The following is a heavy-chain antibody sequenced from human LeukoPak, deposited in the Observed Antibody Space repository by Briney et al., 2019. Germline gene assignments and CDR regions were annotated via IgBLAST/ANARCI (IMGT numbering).Heavy chain of an antibody. Sequence: ASVKVSCKASGYTFTGYYMHWVRQAPGQGLEWMGWINPNSGGTNYAQKFQGRVTMTRDTSISTAYMELSRLRSDDTAVYYCARTYGSDMRITMIEWDYWGQGTLVTVSS. D-gene: IGHD3-22*01. V-gene: IGHV1-2*02. CDR1: GYTFTGYY. CDR2: INPNSGGT. CDR3: ARTYGSDMRITMIEWDY. J-gene: IGHJ4*02.